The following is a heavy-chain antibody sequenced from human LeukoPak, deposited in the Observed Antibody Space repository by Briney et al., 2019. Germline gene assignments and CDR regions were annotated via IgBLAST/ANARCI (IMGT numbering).Heavy chain of an antibody. CDR2: ISAYNGNT. CDR3: ASCYYDSSGYYRLFDY. V-gene: IGHV1-18*01. D-gene: IGHD3-22*01. J-gene: IGHJ4*02. CDR1: GYTFTSYG. Sequence: ASVKVSCKASGYTFTSYGISWVRQAPGQGLEWMGWISAYNGNTNYAQKLQGRVTMTTDTSTSTAYMELRSLRSDDTAVYYCASCYYDSSGYYRLFDYLGQGTLVTVSS.